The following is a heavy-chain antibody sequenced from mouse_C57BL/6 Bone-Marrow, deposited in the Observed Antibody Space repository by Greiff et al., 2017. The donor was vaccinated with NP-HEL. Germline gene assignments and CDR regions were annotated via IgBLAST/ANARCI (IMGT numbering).Heavy chain of an antibody. Sequence: EVQLMESGGDLVKPGGSLKLSCAASGFTFSSYGMSWVRQTPDKRLEWVATISSGGSYTYYPDSVKGRFTISRDNAKNTLYLQMSSLKSEDTAMYYCASRAYWGQGTLVTVSA. CDR3: ASRAY. CDR1: GFTFSSYG. V-gene: IGHV5-6*01. CDR2: ISSGGSYT. J-gene: IGHJ3*01.